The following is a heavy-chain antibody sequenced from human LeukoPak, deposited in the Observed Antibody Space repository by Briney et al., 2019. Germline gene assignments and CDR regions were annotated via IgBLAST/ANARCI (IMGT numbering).Heavy chain of an antibody. CDR3: TTLSRDY. J-gene: IGHJ4*02. Sequence: GGSLRLSCEASGFSISNTWMSWVRQAPGRGLEWVGRVKSKTDGGTTDYATPVKGRFTISRDGSKNTLYLQMDSLKAEDTAVYYCTTLSRDYWGQGTLVTVSS. CDR2: VKSKTDGGTT. V-gene: IGHV3-15*01. CDR1: GFSISNTW.